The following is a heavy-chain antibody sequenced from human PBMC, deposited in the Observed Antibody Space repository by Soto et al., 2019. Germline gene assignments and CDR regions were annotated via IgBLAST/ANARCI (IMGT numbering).Heavy chain of an antibody. J-gene: IGHJ5*02. CDR2: INAGNGNT. D-gene: IGHD3-10*01. CDR1: GYTFTSYA. CDR3: ARHGWYYEGAGSYYLGWFDT. V-gene: IGHV1-3*01. Sequence: ASVKVSCKASGYTFTSYAMHWVRQAPGQRLEWMGWINAGNGNTKYSQKFQGRVTITRDTSASTAYMELSSLRSEDTAVYYCARHGWYYEGAGSYYLGWFDTWGKETLVTVSS.